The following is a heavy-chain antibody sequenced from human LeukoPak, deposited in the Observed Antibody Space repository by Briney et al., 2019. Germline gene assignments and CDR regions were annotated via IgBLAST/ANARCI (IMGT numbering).Heavy chain of an antibody. V-gene: IGHV4-4*07. D-gene: IGHD1-1*01. Sequence: SETLSLTCTVSGGSITTYYWSWIRQPAGKGLEWIGRILISGRTNYNPSLKSRLTMSADTSKNQFSLILNSVIAADTAVYYCAVGRPRNATRLDDGYDFWGQGTMVTVSS. CDR3: AVGRPRNATRLDDGYDF. CDR2: ILISGRT. CDR1: GGSITTYY. J-gene: IGHJ3*01.